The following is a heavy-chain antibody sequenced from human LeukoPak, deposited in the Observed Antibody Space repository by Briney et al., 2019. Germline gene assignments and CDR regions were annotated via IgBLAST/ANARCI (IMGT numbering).Heavy chain of an antibody. V-gene: IGHV3-23*01. J-gene: IGHJ4*02. CDR1: GFTFSSYV. D-gene: IGHD4-17*01. CDR2: ISGSGGST. CDR3: AKGGNYGDYFDY. Sequence: GGSLRLSCAASGFTFSSYVMSWVRQAPGKGLEWVSAISGSGGSTYYADSVKGRFTISRDNSKNTLYLQMNSLRAEDTAVYYCAKGGNYGDYFDYWGQGTLVTVSS.